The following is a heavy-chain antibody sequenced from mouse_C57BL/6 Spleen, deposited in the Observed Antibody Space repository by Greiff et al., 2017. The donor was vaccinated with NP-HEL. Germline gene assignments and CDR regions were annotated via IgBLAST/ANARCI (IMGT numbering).Heavy chain of an antibody. D-gene: IGHD1-1*01. CDR1: GYSFTGYF. V-gene: IGHV1-20*01. J-gene: IGHJ1*03. CDR2: INPFNGDT. Sequence: VQLQQSGPELVKPGDSVKISCKASGYSFTGYFMNWVMQSHGKSLEWIGRINPFNGDTFYNQKFKGKATLTADKSSSTAYMELRCLTSEGSAVYYCAGDGDYSGSSYVRYFDVWGKGTTVTVSS. CDR3: AGDGDYSGSSYVRYFDV.